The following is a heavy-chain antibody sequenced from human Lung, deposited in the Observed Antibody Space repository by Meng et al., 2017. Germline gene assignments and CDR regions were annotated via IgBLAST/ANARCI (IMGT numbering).Heavy chain of an antibody. CDR2: INHSGST. Sequence: VQLQRWGAGLLTPSETLSLTCVVSGGSFSDYYRSCIRQPPGKGLEWIGEINHSGSTNYNPSLESRATISVDTSQNNLSLKLSSVTAADSAVYYCARGPTTMAHDFDYWGQGTLVTVSS. CDR3: ARGPTTMAHDFDY. V-gene: IGHV4-34*01. J-gene: IGHJ4*02. D-gene: IGHD4-11*01. CDR1: GGSFSDYY.